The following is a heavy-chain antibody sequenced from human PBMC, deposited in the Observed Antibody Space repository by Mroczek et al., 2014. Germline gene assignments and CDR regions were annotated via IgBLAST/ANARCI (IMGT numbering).Heavy chain of an antibody. V-gene: IGHV4-34*01. Sequence: QVQLQQWGAGLLKPSETLSLTCAVYGGSFSGYYWSWIRQPPGKGLEWIGEINHSGSTNYNPSLKSRVTISVDTSKNQFSLKLSSVTAADTAVYYCARFGPDGDYVNYDFWSGYSSTRDYWGQGTLVTVSS. CDR3: ARFGPDGDYVNYDFWSGYSSTRDY. D-gene: IGHD3-3*01. CDR2: INHSGST. CDR1: GGSFSGYY. J-gene: IGHJ4*02.